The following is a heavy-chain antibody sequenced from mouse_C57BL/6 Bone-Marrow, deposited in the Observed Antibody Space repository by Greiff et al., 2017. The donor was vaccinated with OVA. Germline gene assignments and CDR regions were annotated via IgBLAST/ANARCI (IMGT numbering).Heavy chain of an antibody. CDR2: IRNKANNHAT. CDR3: TGTGTDYVDY. Sequence: EVKLMESGGGLVQPGGSMKLSCAASGFTISDAWMDWVRQSPETGLEWVAEIRNKANNHATYYAESVKGRFTISRDDSKSSVYLQMNSLRAEDTGIYYCTGTGTDYVDYWGQGTTLTVSS. CDR1: GFTISDAW. V-gene: IGHV6-6*01. D-gene: IGHD4-1*01. J-gene: IGHJ2*01.